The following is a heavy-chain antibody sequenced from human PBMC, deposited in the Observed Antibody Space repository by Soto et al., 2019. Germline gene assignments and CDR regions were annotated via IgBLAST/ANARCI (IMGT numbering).Heavy chain of an antibody. CDR2: IWFDGVKE. CDR3: TRATFDV. Sequence: FLRLSGEESGFTLSTYAMHWVRQAPGKGLEWLAIIWFDGVKEYYAESVRGRFTISIDNSKNTVFLQMDTVGAQDSALYYCTRATFDVWGQGTTVIVSS. J-gene: IGHJ6*02. CDR1: GFTLSTYA. V-gene: IGHV3-33*01.